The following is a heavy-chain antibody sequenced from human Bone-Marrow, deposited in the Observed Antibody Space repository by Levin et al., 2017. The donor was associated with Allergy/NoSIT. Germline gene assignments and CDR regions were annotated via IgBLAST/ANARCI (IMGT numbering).Heavy chain of an antibody. CDR2: ISDSSNTI. V-gene: IGHV3-48*02. Sequence: PGGSLRLSCAVSGLTFSSYSMNWVRRAPGKGLEWVSYISDSSNTIEYADSVKGRFTVSRDNAKNSLYLQMNRLRDEDTAVYYCATPYCGGDCEQGQYWGQGTLVSVSS. D-gene: IGHD2-21*02. CDR1: GLTFSSYS. J-gene: IGHJ1*01. CDR3: ATPYCGGDCEQGQY.